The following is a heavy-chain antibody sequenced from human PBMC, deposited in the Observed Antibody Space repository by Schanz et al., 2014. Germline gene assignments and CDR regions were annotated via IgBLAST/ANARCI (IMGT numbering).Heavy chain of an antibody. CDR1: GGSISSGGYY. D-gene: IGHD2-8*02. CDR2: ISYSGNT. CDR3: ARDSLRGATGGYGMDV. Sequence: QVQLQESGPGLVKPSQTLSLTCTVSGGSISSGGYYWSWIRQHPGKGLEWIGFISYSGNTNYNASLKSRVTISVDKSKNQFSLKVRSVTAADTAVYYCARDSLRGATGGYGMDVWGQGTTVTVSS. J-gene: IGHJ6*02. V-gene: IGHV4-31*03.